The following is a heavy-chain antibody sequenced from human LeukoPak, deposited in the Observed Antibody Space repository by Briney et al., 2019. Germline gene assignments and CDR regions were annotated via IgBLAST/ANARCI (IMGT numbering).Heavy chain of an antibody. V-gene: IGHV3-21*01. CDR1: RFTFSSYS. CDR3: ARDKRRDDFWSGYYKAGLYFDL. Sequence: PGGSLRLSCAASRFTFSSYSMNWVRQAPGKGLEWVSSISSSSSYIYYADSVKGRFTISRDNAKNSLYLQMNSLRAEDTAVYYCARDKRRDDFWSGYYKAGLYFDLWGRGTLVTVSS. J-gene: IGHJ2*01. CDR2: ISSSSSYI. D-gene: IGHD3-3*01.